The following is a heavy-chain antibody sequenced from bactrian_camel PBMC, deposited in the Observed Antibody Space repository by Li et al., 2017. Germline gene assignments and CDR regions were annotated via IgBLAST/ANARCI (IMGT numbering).Heavy chain of an antibody. CDR2: IRNSGGET. CDR3: AADLVTDEPSLVEREYYY. D-gene: IGHD1*01. J-gene: IGHJ4*01. CDR1: GHSRGNNC. V-gene: IGHV3-3*01. Sequence: HVQLVESGGGSVQAGGSLRLSCKVSGHSRGNNCVGWYRLPPGRAPAEREGIAAIRNSGGETWYHDSVKGRFTISQDNAQTTLYLQMNNLKPEDTAMYYCAADLVTDEPSLVEREYYYWGQGTQVTVS.